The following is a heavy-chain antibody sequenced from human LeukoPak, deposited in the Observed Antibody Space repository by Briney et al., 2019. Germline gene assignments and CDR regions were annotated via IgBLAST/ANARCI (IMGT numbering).Heavy chain of an antibody. CDR1: GGTFSSYA. D-gene: IGHD6-6*01. CDR3: ARGLRVYSSSSPFDY. J-gene: IGHJ4*02. Sequence: ASVKVSRKASGGTFSSYAISWVRQAPGQGLEWMGWISAYNGNTNYAQKLQGRVTMATDTSTSTAYMELRSLRSDDTAVYYCARGLRVYSSSSPFDYWGQGTLVTVSS. CDR2: ISAYNGNT. V-gene: IGHV1-18*01.